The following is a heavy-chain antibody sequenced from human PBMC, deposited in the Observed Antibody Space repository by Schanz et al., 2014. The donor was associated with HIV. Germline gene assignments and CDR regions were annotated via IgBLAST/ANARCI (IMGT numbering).Heavy chain of an antibody. J-gene: IGHJ4*02. V-gene: IGHV3-30-3*01. CDR3: AKDQGDITGTPFDY. Sequence: QVQLVESGGGLVKPGGSLRLSCAVSGFTFSNYAMHWVRQAPGKGLEWVAVISYDGSNKYYADSVKGRVTISRDNSKNTLFLQMNSLRAEDTAVYYCAKDQGDITGTPFDYWGQGTLVTVSS. D-gene: IGHD1-20*01. CDR2: ISYDGSNK. CDR1: GFTFSNYA.